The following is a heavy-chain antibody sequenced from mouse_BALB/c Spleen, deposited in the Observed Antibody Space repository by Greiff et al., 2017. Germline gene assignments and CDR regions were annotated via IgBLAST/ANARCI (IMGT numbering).Heavy chain of an antibody. J-gene: IGHJ4*01. V-gene: IGHV2-6-7*01. D-gene: IGHD2-14*01. CDR3: ARENYRYGYYAMDY. CDR1: GFSLTGYG. Sequence: VQRVESGPGLVAPSQSLSITCTVSGFSLTGYGVNWVRQPPGKGLEWLGMIWGDGSTDYNSALKSRLSISKDNSKSQVFLKMNSLQTDDTARYYCARENYRYGYYAMDYWGQGTSVTVSS. CDR2: IWGDGST.